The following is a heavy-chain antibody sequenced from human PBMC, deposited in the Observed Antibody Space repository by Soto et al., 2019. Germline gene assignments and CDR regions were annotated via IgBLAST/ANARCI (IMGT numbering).Heavy chain of an antibody. CDR2: INPDNGNT. CDR1: GYTFTRYT. J-gene: IGHJ4*02. D-gene: IGHD3-16*01. V-gene: IGHV1-3*01. Sequence: ASVKVSCKASGYTFTRYTMNWVRQAPGQRLEWMGWINPDNGNTKSSQKFQDRVIITRDTSASTAYMDLNSLRAEETALYYCAISQDRGGRTTFIYWGQGTQVTVSS. CDR3: AISQDRGGRTTFIY.